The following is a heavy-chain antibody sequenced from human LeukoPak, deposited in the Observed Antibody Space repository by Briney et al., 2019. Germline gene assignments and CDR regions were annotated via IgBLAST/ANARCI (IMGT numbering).Heavy chain of an antibody. CDR3: ATLNGIVVVIPYLGGFDI. Sequence: PSETLSLTCTVSGYSISSGYYWGWIRQPPGKGLEWIGSIYYSGSTYYNPSLKSRVTISVDTSKNQFSLKLSSVTAVDTAVYYCATLNGIVVVIPYLGGFDIWGQGTMVTVSS. V-gene: IGHV4-38-2*02. CDR2: IYYSGST. D-gene: IGHD3-22*01. CDR1: GYSISSGYY. J-gene: IGHJ3*02.